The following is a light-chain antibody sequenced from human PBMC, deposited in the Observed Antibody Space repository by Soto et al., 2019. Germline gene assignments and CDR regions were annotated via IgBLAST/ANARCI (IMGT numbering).Light chain of an antibody. CDR2: KAS. CDR3: QQYNDNWT. Sequence: DIQMTQSPSTLSASVGDRVTITCRASQSISSWLAWYQQKPGTAPKLLIYKASTLQTGVPSRFSGSGSGTEFTLTISSLHPDDFAAYYCQQYNDNWTFGDVTKLDVK. V-gene: IGKV1-5*03. J-gene: IGKJ1*01. CDR1: QSISSW.